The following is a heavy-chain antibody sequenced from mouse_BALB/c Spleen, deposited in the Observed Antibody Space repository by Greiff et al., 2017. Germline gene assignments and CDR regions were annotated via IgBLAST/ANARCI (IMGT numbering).Heavy chain of an antibody. V-gene: IGHV5-12-1*01. D-gene: IGHD6-2*01. CDR1: GFAFSSYD. CDR2: ISSGGGST. J-gene: IGHJ4*01. CDR3: ARPPSLYAMDY. Sequence: DVQLVESGGGLVKPGGSLKLSCAASGFAFSSYDMSWVRQTPEKRLEWVAYISSGGGSTYYPDTVKGRFTISRDNAKNTLYLQMSSLKSEDTAMYYCARPPSLYAMDYWGQGTSVTVSS.